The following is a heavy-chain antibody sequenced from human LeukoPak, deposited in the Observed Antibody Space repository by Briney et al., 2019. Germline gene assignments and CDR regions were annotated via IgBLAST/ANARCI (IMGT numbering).Heavy chain of an antibody. CDR1: GFTFRSYA. V-gene: IGHV3-48*02. J-gene: IGHJ4*02. D-gene: IGHD5-18*01. Sequence: GGSLRLSCAASGFTFRSYAMQWVRQAPGKGLEWVSYITYNSGTVFYADSVKGRFTISRDNAKDSLYLQMSSLRDEDTAVYYCARDSGYSYADDYWGQGTLVTVSS. CDR3: ARDSGYSYADDY. CDR2: ITYNSGTV.